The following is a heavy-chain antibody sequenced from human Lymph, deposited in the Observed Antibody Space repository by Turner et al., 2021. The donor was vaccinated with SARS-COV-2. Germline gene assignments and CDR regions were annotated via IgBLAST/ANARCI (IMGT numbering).Heavy chain of an antibody. CDR1: GGTFSSYA. V-gene: IGHV1-69*10. CDR3: ARDVTGPLGY. Sequence: QVQLVPSGAEVKKPGSSVKVSCKASGGTFSSYAISWVRQAPGQGLEWMGGIIPMLDIANYAQKFQGRVTITAEKSTSTAYMELSSLRSEDTAVYYCARDVTGPLGYWGQGTLVTVSS. J-gene: IGHJ4*02. D-gene: IGHD1-20*01. CDR2: IIPMLDIA.